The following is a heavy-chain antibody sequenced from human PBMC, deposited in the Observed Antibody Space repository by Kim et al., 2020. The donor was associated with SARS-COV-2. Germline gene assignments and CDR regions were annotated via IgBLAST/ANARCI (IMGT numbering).Heavy chain of an antibody. CDR2: INPSSGSP. D-gene: IGHD2-8*02. Sequence: ASVKVSCDATGYIFSSYFIHWVRQAPGQGLEWMGRINPSSGSPNYAQKFQGRVTMTRDTSASTVYMDLSSLRSEDTAVYYCARDAGAGFDFWGQGTLVTVSS. V-gene: IGHV1-46*01. CDR1: GYIFSSYF. J-gene: IGHJ4*02. CDR3: ARDAGAGFDF.